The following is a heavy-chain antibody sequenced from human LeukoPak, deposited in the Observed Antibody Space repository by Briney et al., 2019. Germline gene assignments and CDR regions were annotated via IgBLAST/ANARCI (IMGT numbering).Heavy chain of an antibody. CDR1: GGSISRSSYY. V-gene: IGHV4-39*07. D-gene: IGHD3-3*01. J-gene: IGHJ5*02. CDR3: ARDSNAAYYDFWSGYSPYNWFDP. Sequence: SETLSLTCIVSGGSISRSSYYWGWIRQPPGKGLEWIGSIYYSGSTYYNPSLKSRVTISVDTSKNQFSLKLSSVTAADTAVYYCARDSNAAYYDFWSGYSPYNWFDPWGQGTLVTVSS. CDR2: IYYSGST.